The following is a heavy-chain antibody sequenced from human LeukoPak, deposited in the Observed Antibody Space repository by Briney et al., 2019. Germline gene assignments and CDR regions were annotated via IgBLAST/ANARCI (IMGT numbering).Heavy chain of an antibody. V-gene: IGHV4-34*01. J-gene: IGHJ3*02. Sequence: SETLSLTCAVYGGSFSGYYWSWIRQPPGKGLEWIGEINHSGSTNYNPSLKSRVTISVDTSKNQFSLKLSSVTAADTAVYYCARGWITIFGVVISHAFDIWGQGTMVTVSS. CDR3: ARGWITIFGVVISHAFDI. CDR2: INHSGST. CDR1: GGSFSGYY. D-gene: IGHD3-3*01.